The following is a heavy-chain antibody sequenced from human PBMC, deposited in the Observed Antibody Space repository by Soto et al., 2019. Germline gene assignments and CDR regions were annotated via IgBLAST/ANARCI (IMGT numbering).Heavy chain of an antibody. CDR2: INAGNGNT. CDR1: GYTFTSYA. CDR3: ARDSSQEEGYSYGYELGWFDP. V-gene: IGHV1-3*01. J-gene: IGHJ5*02. Sequence: ASVKVSCKASGYTFTSYAMHWVRQAPGQRLEWMGWINAGNGNTKYSQKFQGRVTITRDTSASTAYMELSSLRSEDTAVYYCARDSSQEEGYSYGYELGWFDPWGQGTLVTVS. D-gene: IGHD5-18*01.